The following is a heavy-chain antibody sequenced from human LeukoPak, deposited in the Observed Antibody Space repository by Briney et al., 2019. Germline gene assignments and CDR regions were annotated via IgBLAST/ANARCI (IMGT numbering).Heavy chain of an antibody. CDR1: GITFSDDY. V-gene: IGHV3-11*03. CDR2: IDLISTYT. J-gene: IGHJ4*02. D-gene: IGHD6-13*01. Sequence: GGSLRLSCAACGITFSDDYMSWIRQAPGKGLEWVSYIDLISTYTNYADSVKGRFTISRDNAKNSLYPQIYSLRAENTAVYYCGTIAAAENYWGQGTLVTVSS. CDR3: GTIAAAENY.